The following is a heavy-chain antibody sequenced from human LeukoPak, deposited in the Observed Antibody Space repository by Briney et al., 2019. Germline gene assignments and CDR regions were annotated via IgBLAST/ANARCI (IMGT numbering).Heavy chain of an antibody. D-gene: IGHD6-13*01. Sequence: GSLRLSCAASGFTFSSYSMNWVRQAPGKGLEWIGEINHSGSTNYNPSLKSRVTISVDTSKNQFSLKLSSVTAADTAVYYCARGRRESSSWYSFPAEYFQHWGQGTLVTVSS. CDR1: GFTFSSYS. J-gene: IGHJ1*01. V-gene: IGHV4-34*01. CDR2: INHSGST. CDR3: ARGRRESSSWYSFPAEYFQH.